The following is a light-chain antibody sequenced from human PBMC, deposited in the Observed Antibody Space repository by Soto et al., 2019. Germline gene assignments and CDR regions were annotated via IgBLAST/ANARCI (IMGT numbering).Light chain of an antibody. J-gene: IGLJ2*01. V-gene: IGLV3-21*04. CDR1: NIGSKS. CDR2: YDS. CDR3: QVWDSSSDHPV. Sequence: SYELTQPPSVSVAPGKTARITCGGNNIGSKSVHWYQQKPGQAPVLVIYYDSDRHSGIPERFSGSNSGNTATLTISRVEAWDEADYYCQVWDSSSDHPVFGGGTKLTVL.